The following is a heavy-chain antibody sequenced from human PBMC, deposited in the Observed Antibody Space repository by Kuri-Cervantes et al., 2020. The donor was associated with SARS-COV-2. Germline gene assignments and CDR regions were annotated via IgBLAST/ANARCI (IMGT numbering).Heavy chain of an antibody. D-gene: IGHD3-16*01. V-gene: IGHV4-59*01. J-gene: IGHJ4*02. Sequence: PCTVSGGPISSYYWNWIRQPPGKGLEWVGYINYRGGANYNPSLKSRVTISVDTAKRHFSLKLSSVSAADTAVYYWSRDLGLTYWGQGTLVTVSS. CDR2: INYRGGA. CDR3: SRDLGLTY. CDR1: GGPISSYY.